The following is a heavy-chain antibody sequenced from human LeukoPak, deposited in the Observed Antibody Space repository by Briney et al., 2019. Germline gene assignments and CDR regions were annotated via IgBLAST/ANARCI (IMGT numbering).Heavy chain of an antibody. CDR2: IDPSDSYT. CDR3: ARVQRGYSYGPYYFDY. D-gene: IGHD5-18*01. Sequence: GESLRISCKGSGYSFTSYWISWVRQMPGKGLEWRGRIDPSDSYTNYSPSFQGHVTISADKSISTAYLQWSSLKASDTAMYYCARVQRGYSYGPYYFDYWGQGTLVTVSS. V-gene: IGHV5-10-1*01. CDR1: GYSFTSYW. J-gene: IGHJ4*02.